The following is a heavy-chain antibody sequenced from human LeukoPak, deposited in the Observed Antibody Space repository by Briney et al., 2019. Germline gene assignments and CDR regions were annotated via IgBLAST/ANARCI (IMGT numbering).Heavy chain of an antibody. CDR3: ARALTTLTYEGY. CDR1: GFTFSSYS. CDR2: ISGSNSYI. D-gene: IGHD1-1*01. J-gene: IGHJ4*02. V-gene: IGHV3-21*01. Sequence: GGSLRLSCAASGFTFSSYSMNWVRQAPGKGLEWVSSISGSNSYIFYADSVKGRFTVSRDNAKDSLYLQMNSLRAEDTAVYYCARALTTLTYEGYWGQGTLVTVSS.